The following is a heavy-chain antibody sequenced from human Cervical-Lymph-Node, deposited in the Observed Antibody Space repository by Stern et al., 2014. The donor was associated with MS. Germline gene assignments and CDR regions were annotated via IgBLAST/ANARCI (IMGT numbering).Heavy chain of an antibody. CDR3: AKGKRPVAFRFES. Sequence: EQLVESGGGMVQPGRSLRLSCVASGFTFSNYGMHWVRQAPGKGLEWLAVISYNGNNHFSADSVQGRFTISRDNSKNTLYLQMNSLRTEDTAVYYCAKGKRPVAFRFESWGQGTLVTVSS. CDR1: GFTFSNYG. J-gene: IGHJ4*02. D-gene: IGHD6-19*01. V-gene: IGHV3-30*18. CDR2: ISYNGNNH.